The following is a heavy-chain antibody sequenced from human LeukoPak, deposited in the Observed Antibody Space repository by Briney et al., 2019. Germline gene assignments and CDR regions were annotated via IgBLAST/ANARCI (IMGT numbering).Heavy chain of an antibody. V-gene: IGHV3-53*01. CDR1: GVIVSRNF. CDR2: MYAGGTT. J-gene: IGHJ5*02. Sequence: GGSVRLSCAASGVIVSRNFMSWVRQAPGKGLQWVAIMYAGGTTDYSDSVRGRFHISRDSSNNTLSLQIKSLRAEDTAVYYCARGSGSGWPLDRWGQGALVTVSS. CDR3: ARGSGSGWPLDR. D-gene: IGHD6-19*01.